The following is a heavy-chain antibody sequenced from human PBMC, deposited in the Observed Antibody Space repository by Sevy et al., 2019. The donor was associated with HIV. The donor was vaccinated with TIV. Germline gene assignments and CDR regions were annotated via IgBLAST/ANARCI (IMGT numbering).Heavy chain of an antibody. J-gene: IGHJ4*02. CDR3: AKKGYSSGIFYYFDY. D-gene: IGHD5-18*01. Sequence: GSLRLSCAASGFSFSDSYMSWVRQAPGKGLEWIAYISGSGNIIYYADSVRGRFSNSRDNAKKSLYLQMNSLSAEDTAVYFCAKKGYSSGIFYYFDYWGQGTLVTVSS. CDR1: GFSFSDSY. CDR2: ISGSGNII. V-gene: IGHV3-11*01.